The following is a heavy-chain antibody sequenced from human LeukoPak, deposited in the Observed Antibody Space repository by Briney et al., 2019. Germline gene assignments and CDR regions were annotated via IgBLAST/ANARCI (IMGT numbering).Heavy chain of an antibody. Sequence: ASVKVSCKASGYTFSNYGISWVRQAPGQGLECMGWINTDNGNTNYAQKFQGRVTMTTDTSTSTAYMELRSLRSDDTAMYYCARDRVGHSAIRLGRSVSNWGQGTLVTVSS. V-gene: IGHV1-18*04. CDR2: INTDNGNT. D-gene: IGHD3/OR15-3a*01. CDR3: ARDRVGHSAIRLGRSVSN. CDR1: GYTFSNYG. J-gene: IGHJ4*02.